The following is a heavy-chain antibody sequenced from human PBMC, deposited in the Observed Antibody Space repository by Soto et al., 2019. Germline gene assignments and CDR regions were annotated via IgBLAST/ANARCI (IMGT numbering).Heavy chain of an antibody. Sequence: NPSETLSLTCAVSSGSISSSNWWSWVRQPPGKGLEWIGEIYHSGSTNYNPSLKSRVTISVDKSKNQFSLKLSSVTAADTAVYYCARAIDFPALNWFDPWGQGTLVTVSS. CDR3: ARAIDFPALNWFDP. CDR1: SGSISSSNW. J-gene: IGHJ5*02. V-gene: IGHV4-4*02. D-gene: IGHD3-3*01. CDR2: IYHSGST.